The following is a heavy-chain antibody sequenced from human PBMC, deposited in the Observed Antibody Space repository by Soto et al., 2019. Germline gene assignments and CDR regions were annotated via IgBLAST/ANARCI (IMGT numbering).Heavy chain of an antibody. CDR1: GDSIRSTTYY. V-gene: IGHV4-39*01. Sequence: PSETLSLTCTVSGDSIRSTTYYWGWIRQPPGKGLEWIGSIYYSGSTYYNPSLKSRVTISVDTSKNQFSLKLSSVTAADTAVYYCATTAGPGLYYYYYLDVWGKGTTVTVSS. CDR3: ATTAGPGLYYYYYLDV. J-gene: IGHJ6*03. CDR2: IYYSGST.